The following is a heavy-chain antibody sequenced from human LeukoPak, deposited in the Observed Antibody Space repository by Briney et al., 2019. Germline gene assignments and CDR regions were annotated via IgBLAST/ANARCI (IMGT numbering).Heavy chain of an antibody. V-gene: IGHV5-51*01. D-gene: IGHD3-22*01. Sequence: GESLKISCQGSGYNFPIYWIGWVRQMPGQGLEWMGIIYPDDSNTIYGPSFQGQVTISADKSINTAYLEWSSLKASDTAIYYCARQAHSYGLVGYDSSGFYYFDYWGQGTLVTVSS. CDR2: IYPDDSNT. CDR3: ARQAHSYGLVGYDSSGFYYFDY. CDR1: GYNFPIYW. J-gene: IGHJ4*02.